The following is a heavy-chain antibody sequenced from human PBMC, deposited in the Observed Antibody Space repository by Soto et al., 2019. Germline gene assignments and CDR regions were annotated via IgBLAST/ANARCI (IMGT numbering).Heavy chain of an antibody. V-gene: IGHV4-30-2*01. CDR3: ARARYCSGGSCYSGYFDL. Sequence: QLQLQESGSGLVKPSQTLSLTCAVSGGSISSGGYSWSWIRQPAGKGLEWIGYIYHSGSTYYNPSLKSRVTISVDRSKNQFSLKLSSVTAADTAVYYCARARYCSGGSCYSGYFDLWGRGTLVTVSS. J-gene: IGHJ2*01. CDR2: IYHSGST. CDR1: GGSISSGGYS. D-gene: IGHD2-15*01.